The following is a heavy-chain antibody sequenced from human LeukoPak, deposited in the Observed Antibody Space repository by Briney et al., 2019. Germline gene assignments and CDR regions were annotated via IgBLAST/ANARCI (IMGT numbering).Heavy chain of an antibody. V-gene: IGHV3-30*03. D-gene: IGHD3-22*01. J-gene: IGHJ3*02. CDR1: GFSFRSYG. CDR2: ILNDGNNE. CDR3: ARGLFLSGYLDAFDI. Sequence: GGSLRLSCAASGFSFRSYGMHWVRQAPGKGLEWVALILNDGNNEFYADSVKGRCTISRDNSKNTLYLQMNSLRVEDTAVYYCARGLFLSGYLDAFDIWGQGTVVTVSS.